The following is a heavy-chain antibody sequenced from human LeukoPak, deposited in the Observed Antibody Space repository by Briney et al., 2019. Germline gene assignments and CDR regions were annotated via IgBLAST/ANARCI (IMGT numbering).Heavy chain of an antibody. V-gene: IGHV3-21*01. CDR2: ISSSSNYI. CDR1: GFTFSSYS. Sequence: GGSLRLSCAASGFTFSSYSMNWARQAPGKGLEWVSSISSSSNYIYYADSVKGRFTISRDNAKNSLYLQMNSLRAEDTAVYYCARDGNIFDYWGQGTLVTVSS. D-gene: IGHD1-1*01. J-gene: IGHJ4*02. CDR3: ARDGNIFDY.